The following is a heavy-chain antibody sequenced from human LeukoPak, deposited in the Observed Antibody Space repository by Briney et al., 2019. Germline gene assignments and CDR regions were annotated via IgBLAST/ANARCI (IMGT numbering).Heavy chain of an antibody. V-gene: IGHV1-18*04. J-gene: IGHJ4*02. CDR1: GYTFTSYG. CDR2: ISAYNGNT. D-gene: IGHD3-10*01. Sequence: VASVTVSCTASGYTFTSYGMSWVRQAPGQGLEWMGWISAYNGNTNYAQKLQGRVTMTTDTSTSTAYMELRSLRSDDTAVYYCARVSAEWFGESNYWGQGTLVTVSS. CDR3: ARVSAEWFGESNY.